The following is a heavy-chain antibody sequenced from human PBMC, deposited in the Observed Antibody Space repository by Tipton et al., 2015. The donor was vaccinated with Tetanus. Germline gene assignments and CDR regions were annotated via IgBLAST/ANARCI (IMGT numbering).Heavy chain of an antibody. CDR3: ARAHCTDGVCNFVF. D-gene: IGHD2-8*01. Sequence: QLVQSGGEVKKPGESLKISCKGSGYIFNNYWIGWVRQKPGKGLERMRIIYPGDSDTRYSPSFQGQVTISVDKSINAAYLQWSSLKASDTSMFYRARAHCTDGVCNFVFWGQGALVTVAS. CDR2: IYPGDSDT. CDR1: GYIFNNYW. V-gene: IGHV5-51*01. J-gene: IGHJ4*02.